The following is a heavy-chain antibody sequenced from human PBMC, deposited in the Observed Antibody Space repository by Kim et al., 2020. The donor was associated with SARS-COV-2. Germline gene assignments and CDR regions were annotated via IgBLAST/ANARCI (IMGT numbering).Heavy chain of an antibody. CDR2: IYYSGST. CDR1: GGSISSYY. D-gene: IGHD3-9*01. Sequence: SETLSLTCTVSGGSISSYYWSWIRQPPGKGLEWIGYIYYSGSTNYNPSLKSRVTISVDTSKNQFSLKLSSVTAADTAVYYCARCGYPYSYYDILTGYYKCGSGFDSWGQGTLVTVSS. J-gene: IGHJ4*02. CDR3: ARCGYPYSYYDILTGYYKCGSGFDS. V-gene: IGHV4-59*01.